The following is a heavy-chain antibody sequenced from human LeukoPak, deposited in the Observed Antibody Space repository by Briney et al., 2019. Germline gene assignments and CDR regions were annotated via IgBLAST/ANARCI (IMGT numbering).Heavy chain of an antibody. CDR2: ISGSGGST. V-gene: IGHV3-23*01. D-gene: IGHD1-26*01. J-gene: IGHJ6*03. CDR3: AKDSEVGRLYYYYTDV. Sequence: GGSLRLSCAASGFTFSSYAMSWVRQAPGKGLEWVSAISGSGGSTYYADSVKGRFTISRDNSKNTLYLQMNSLRAEATAVYYCAKDSEVGRLYYYYTDVWGKGTTVTVSS. CDR1: GFTFSSYA.